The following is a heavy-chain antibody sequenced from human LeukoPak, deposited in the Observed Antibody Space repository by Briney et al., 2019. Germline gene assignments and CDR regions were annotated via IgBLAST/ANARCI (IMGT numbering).Heavy chain of an antibody. D-gene: IGHD1-1*01. CDR3: ARLVATTGRLYFDY. CDR2: IYSGGNT. CDR1: GFTVSSNY. V-gene: IGHV3-53*01. J-gene: IGHJ4*02. Sequence: GGSLRLSCAASGFTVSSNYKGWVRQAPGKGVEYVSVIYSGGNTYYAGSVKGRFTISRDNSKNTVYLQMNSLRAEDTAVFYCARLVATTGRLYFDYWGQGNLVTVSS.